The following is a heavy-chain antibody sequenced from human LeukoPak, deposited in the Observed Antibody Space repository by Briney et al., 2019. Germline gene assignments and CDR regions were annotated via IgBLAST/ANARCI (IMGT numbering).Heavy chain of an antibody. V-gene: IGHV3-7*04. J-gene: IGHJ4*02. CDR3: TRGLWSFDY. CDR1: GFTFSDYW. Sequence: PGGSLRLSCAASGFTFSDYWMTWVRQAPGKGLEWVANIEDDGSEKYYVESVKGRFTISRDNAKNSLYLQMNSLRAEDTAIYYCTRGLWSFDYWGQGALVTVSS. D-gene: IGHD3-10*01. CDR2: IEDDGSEK.